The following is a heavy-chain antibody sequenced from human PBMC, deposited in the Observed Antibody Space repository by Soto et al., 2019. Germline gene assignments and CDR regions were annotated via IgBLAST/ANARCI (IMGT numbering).Heavy chain of an antibody. CDR1: GFTFGGSY. V-gene: IGHV3-11*06. D-gene: IGHD2-15*01. Sequence: PGGSLRLSCAGSGFTFGGSYMSWIRQAPGKGLEWLSYISPGSRYPAYADSVKGRFTISRDNAKRSLYLQMMSLTAEDTAIYYCVRGGGGGLFDPWGQGTMVTVS. CDR3: VRGGGGGLFDP. J-gene: IGHJ5*02. CDR2: ISPGSRYP.